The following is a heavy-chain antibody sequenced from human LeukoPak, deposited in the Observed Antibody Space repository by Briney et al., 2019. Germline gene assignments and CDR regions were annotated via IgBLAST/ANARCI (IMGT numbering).Heavy chain of an antibody. J-gene: IGHJ4*02. CDR3: ASSTRSGPLDY. CDR2: IIPIFGTA. V-gene: IGHV1-69*06. CDR1: GGTFSSYA. D-gene: IGHD2/OR15-2a*01. Sequence: ASVKVSCKASGGTFSSYAISWVRQAPGQGLEWMGGIIPIFGTANYAQKFQGRVTITADKSTSTAYMELSSLRSEDTAVYYCASSTRSGPLDYWGQGTLVTVSS.